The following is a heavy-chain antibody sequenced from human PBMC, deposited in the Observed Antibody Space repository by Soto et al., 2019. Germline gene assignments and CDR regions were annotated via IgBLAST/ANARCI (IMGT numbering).Heavy chain of an antibody. D-gene: IGHD2-2*01. CDR3: AKATPAGLLIVVVPAAIHAFDY. CDR2: ISGSGGST. Sequence: ESGGGLVQPGGSLRLSCAASGFTFSSYAMSWVRQAPGKGLEWVSAISGSGGSTYYADSVKGRFTISRDNSKNTLYLQMNSLRAEDTAVYYCAKATPAGLLIVVVPAAIHAFDYWGQGTLVTVSS. CDR1: GFTFSSYA. V-gene: IGHV3-23*01. J-gene: IGHJ4*02.